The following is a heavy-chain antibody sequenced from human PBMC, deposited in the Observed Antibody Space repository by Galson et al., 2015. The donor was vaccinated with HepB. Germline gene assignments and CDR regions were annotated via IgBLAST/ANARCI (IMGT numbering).Heavy chain of an antibody. D-gene: IGHD6-13*01. CDR1: GYTFTGYY. Sequence: SWKVAGKACGYTFTGYYVLWVRQAPGQGLEWMGWINPNSGGTNYAQKFQGRVTMTRDTSNSTVYMEQSRLRSDETSVYYCARVAVLAAASKDFDYWGQGTLVTVSS. CDR2: INPNSGGT. J-gene: IGHJ4*02. CDR3: ARVAVLAAASKDFDY. V-gene: IGHV1-2*02.